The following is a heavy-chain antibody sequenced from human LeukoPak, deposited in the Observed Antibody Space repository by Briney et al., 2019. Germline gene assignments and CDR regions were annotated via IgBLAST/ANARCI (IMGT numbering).Heavy chain of an antibody. CDR2: IYTSGST. V-gene: IGHV4-4*07. D-gene: IGHD1-26*01. CDR3: ASRYSWSYGDAFDI. J-gene: IGHJ3*02. Sequence: PSETLSLTCTVSGGSISSYYWSWIRQPAGKGLEWIGRIYTSGSTNYNPSLKSRVTMSVDTSKNQFSLKLSSVTAADTAVYYCASRYSWSYGDAFDIWGQGTMVTVSS. CDR1: GGSISSYY.